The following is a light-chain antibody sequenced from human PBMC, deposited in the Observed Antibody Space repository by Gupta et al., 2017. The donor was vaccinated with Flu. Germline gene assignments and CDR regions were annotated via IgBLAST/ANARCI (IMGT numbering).Light chain of an antibody. CDR2: GAS. CDR3: QQYSSSPLT. CDR1: QSVSSSY. Sequence: EIVLTQSPGTLYLSPGERATLSCRASQSVSSSYLAWYQQKHGQAPSLLIYGASSRATGIPDRFSGSGSGTDFTLTISRLEPEDFTVYYCQQYSSSPLTFGGGTKVEIK. J-gene: IGKJ4*01. V-gene: IGKV3-20*01.